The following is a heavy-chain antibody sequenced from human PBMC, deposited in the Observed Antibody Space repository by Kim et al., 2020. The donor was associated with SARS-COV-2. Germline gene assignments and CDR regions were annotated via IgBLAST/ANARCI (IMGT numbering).Heavy chain of an antibody. J-gene: IGHJ4*02. D-gene: IGHD2-21*02. Sequence: GGSLRLSCAASGFTFSSYAMTWVRQAPGKGLEWVSAISGSGGSTWYADSVKGRFTISRDNSKNTLHLQMNSLRAEDTAVYYCAKEHRVTGLADYWGQGTLVTVSS. V-gene: IGHV3-23*01. CDR2: ISGSGGST. CDR3: AKEHRVTGLADY. CDR1: GFTFSSYA.